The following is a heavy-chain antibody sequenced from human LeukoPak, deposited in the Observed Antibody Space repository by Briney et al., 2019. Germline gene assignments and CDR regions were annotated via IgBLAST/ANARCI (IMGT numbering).Heavy chain of an antibody. CDR1: GFTFSTYW. V-gene: IGHV3-7*01. CDR2: IKQDGSEK. Sequence: GGSLRLSCAASGFTFSTYWMSWARQAPGKRPEWVAYIKQDGSEKDYLDSVKGRFTISRDNSKNTLSLQMSSLRAEDTAVYYCAKAETMTQRGYFDYWGQGTLVTVSS. CDR3: AKAETMTQRGYFDY. J-gene: IGHJ4*02. D-gene: IGHD1-1*01.